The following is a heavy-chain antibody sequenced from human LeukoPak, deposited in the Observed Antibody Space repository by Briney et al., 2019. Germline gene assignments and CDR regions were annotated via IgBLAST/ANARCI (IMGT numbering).Heavy chain of an antibody. J-gene: IGHJ4*02. D-gene: IGHD2-2*02. CDR3: ARGGPEYLSDY. Sequence: SVKVSCKASGGTFTSYAISWVRQAPGQGLEYLGGSIPNFRRTKYAQKFEGRVTITTDETTAYMELRSLTSEDTAVYYCARGGPEYLSDYWGQGTLVTVSS. CDR2: SIPNFRRT. V-gene: IGHV1-69*05. CDR1: GGTFTSYA.